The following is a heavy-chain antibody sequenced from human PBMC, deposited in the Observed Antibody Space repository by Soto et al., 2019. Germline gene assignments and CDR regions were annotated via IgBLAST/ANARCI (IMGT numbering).Heavy chain of an antibody. CDR1: GFTFSSYA. V-gene: IGHV3-23*01. J-gene: IGHJ4*02. D-gene: IGHD2-15*01. CDR2: ISGSGGST. Sequence: EVQLLESGGGLVQPGGSPRLSCAASGFTFSSYAMSWVRQAPGKGLEWVSAISGSGGSTYYADSVKGRFTVSRDNSKNTLYLQMNSLRAEDTAVYYCANVGYCSGGSCYESNYFDYWGQGTLVTVSS. CDR3: ANVGYCSGGSCYESNYFDY.